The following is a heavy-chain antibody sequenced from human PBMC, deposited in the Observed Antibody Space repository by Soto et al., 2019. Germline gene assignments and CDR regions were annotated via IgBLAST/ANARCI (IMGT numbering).Heavy chain of an antibody. CDR1: GYTFTSYD. V-gene: IGHV1-8*01. D-gene: IGHD6-6*01. CDR3: ALASSSFPNCYYYYYYGMDL. CDR2: MNPNSGNT. J-gene: IGHJ6*02. Sequence: QVQLVQSGAEVKKPGASVKVSCKASGYTFTSYDINWVRQATGQGLEWMGWMNPNSGNTGYAQKFQGRVTMTRNTSITTTHMELNNLRSEDTAVYYRALASSSFPNCYYYYYYGMDLWGQGTTVTVSS.